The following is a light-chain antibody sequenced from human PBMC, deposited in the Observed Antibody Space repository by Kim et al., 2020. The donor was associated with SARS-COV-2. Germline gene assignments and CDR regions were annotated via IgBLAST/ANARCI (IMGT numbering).Light chain of an antibody. J-gene: IGLJ1*01. Sequence: GQRLPSSCPGSSSNIGINAVNWYQQLPGMAPKLLIYSSYQRPSGVPGRFSASKSGTSASLAISGLQSEDEADYYCAAWDDSLNGLVFGSGTKVTVL. V-gene: IGLV1-44*01. CDR2: SSY. CDR3: AAWDDSLNGLV. CDR1: SSNIGINA.